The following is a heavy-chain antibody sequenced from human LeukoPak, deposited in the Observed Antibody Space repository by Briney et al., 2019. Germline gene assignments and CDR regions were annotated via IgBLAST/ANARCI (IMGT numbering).Heavy chain of an antibody. CDR2: IIPIFGTA. Sequence: ASVKVSRKASGGTFSSYAISWVRQAPGQGLEWMGGIIPIFGTANYAQKFQGRVTITADESTSTAYMELSSLRSEDTAVYYCARVSYGSGSSSYWGQGTLVTVSS. CDR1: GGTFSSYA. V-gene: IGHV1-69*01. J-gene: IGHJ4*02. CDR3: ARVSYGSGSSSY. D-gene: IGHD3-10*01.